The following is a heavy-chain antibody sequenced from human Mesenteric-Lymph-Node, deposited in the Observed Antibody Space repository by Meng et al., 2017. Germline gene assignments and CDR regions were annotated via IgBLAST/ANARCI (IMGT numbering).Heavy chain of an antibody. Sequence: QVQLVQSGAEGKKPGASVKVSCKAPADRFTSFGISWVRQAPGQGLEWMGWISTYNGNTNYAQKFQGRVTMTTDSSTSTAYMELRSLRSDDTAVYYCARDGVSFTMVRGPTYWGQGTLVTVSS. CDR1: ADRFTSFG. J-gene: IGHJ4*02. CDR3: ARDGVSFTMVRGPTY. CDR2: ISTYNGNT. D-gene: IGHD3-10*01. V-gene: IGHV1-18*01.